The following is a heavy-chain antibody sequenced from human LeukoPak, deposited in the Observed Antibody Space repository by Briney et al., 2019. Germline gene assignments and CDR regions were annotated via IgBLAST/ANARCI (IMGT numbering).Heavy chain of an antibody. CDR1: GFTFSSYG. D-gene: IGHD3-10*01. CDR3: VRGMVRRVLSPFDY. V-gene: IGHV3-30*02. Sequence: GGSLRLSCAASGFTFSSYGMHWVRQAPGKGLEWVAVIWYDGSNKYYADSVKGRFTISRDNSKNTLYLQMNSLRAEDTAVYFCVRGMVRRVLSPFDYWGQGTLVTVSS. CDR2: IWYDGSNK. J-gene: IGHJ4*02.